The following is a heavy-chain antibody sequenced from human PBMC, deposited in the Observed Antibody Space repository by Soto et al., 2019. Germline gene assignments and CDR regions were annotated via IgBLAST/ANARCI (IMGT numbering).Heavy chain of an antibody. J-gene: IGHJ3*02. CDR2: ISGSGGST. Sequence: PGGSLRLSCASSGFTFRSYAMSLVRQAPGKGLEWVSAISGSGGSTYYADSVKGRFTISRDNSKNTLYLQMNSLRAEDTAVYYCAKDRSFSDYDFWSGYYSAFDIWGQGTMVTVSS. CDR1: GFTFRSYA. D-gene: IGHD3-3*01. V-gene: IGHV3-23*01. CDR3: AKDRSFSDYDFWSGYYSAFDI.